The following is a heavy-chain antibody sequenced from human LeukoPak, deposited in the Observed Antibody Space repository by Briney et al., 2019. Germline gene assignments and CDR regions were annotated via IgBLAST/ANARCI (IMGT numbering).Heavy chain of an antibody. Sequence: GGSLRLSCTASGFTFSNYWMSWVRQAPRKGLEWVATIKQDGSDTYYADSVKGRFTTSRDNAKNSLYLQMNSLRAEDTAVYYCAREGEQWLINGYFDYWGQGTLVTVSS. V-gene: IGHV3-7*01. CDR1: GFTFSNYW. CDR3: AREGEQWLINGYFDY. J-gene: IGHJ4*02. CDR2: IKQDGSDT. D-gene: IGHD6-19*01.